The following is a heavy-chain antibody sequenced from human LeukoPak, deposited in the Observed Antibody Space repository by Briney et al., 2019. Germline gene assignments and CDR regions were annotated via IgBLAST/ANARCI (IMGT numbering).Heavy chain of an antibody. V-gene: IGHV1-18*01. D-gene: IGHD5-12*01. CDR2: ISAYNGNT. CDR3: ARDLVRSGYDFNAKAIHYYYGMDV. J-gene: IGHJ6*02. Sequence: GASVTVSCKASGYTFTSYGISWVRQAPGQGLEWMGWISAYNGNTNYAQKLQGRVTMTTDTSTSTAYMELRSLRSDDTAVYYCARDLVRSGYDFNAKAIHYYYGMDVWGQGTTVTVSS. CDR1: GYTFTSYG.